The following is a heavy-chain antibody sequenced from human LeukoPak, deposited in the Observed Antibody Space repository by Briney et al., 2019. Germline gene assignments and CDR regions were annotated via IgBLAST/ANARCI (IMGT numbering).Heavy chain of an antibody. CDR1: GGSISSGDYY. Sequence: SETLSLTCTVSGGSISSGDYYWSWIRQPPGKGLEWIGYIYYSGSTNYNPSLKSRVTISVDTSKNQFSLKLSSVTAADTTVYYCARRPFGSGSPFDIWGQGTMVTVSS. D-gene: IGHD3-10*01. J-gene: IGHJ3*02. V-gene: IGHV4-30-4*01. CDR3: ARRPFGSGSPFDI. CDR2: IYYSGST.